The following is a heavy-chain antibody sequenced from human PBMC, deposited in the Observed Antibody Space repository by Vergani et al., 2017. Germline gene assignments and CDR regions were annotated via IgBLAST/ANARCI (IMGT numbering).Heavy chain of an antibody. V-gene: IGHV3-30*04. J-gene: IGHJ4*02. CDR3: ARAGAVADPDY. D-gene: IGHD6-19*01. Sequence: VQLVESGGGVVQPGRSLRLSCAASGFTFSSYAMHWVRQAPGKGLEWVAVISYDGSNKYYADSVKGRFTISRDNSKNTLYLQMNSLRAEDTAVYYCARAGAVADPDYWGQGTLVTVSS. CDR2: ISYDGSNK. CDR1: GFTFSSYA.